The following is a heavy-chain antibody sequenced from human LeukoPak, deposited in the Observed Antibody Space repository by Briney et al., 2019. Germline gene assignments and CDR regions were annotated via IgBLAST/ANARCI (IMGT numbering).Heavy chain of an antibody. CDR2: IYTSGST. CDR3: AREGYYASGSFEG. J-gene: IGHJ4*02. V-gene: IGHV4-61*02. D-gene: IGHD3-10*01. Sequence: TSQTLSLTCTVSGGSISSGSYYWSWIRQPAGKGLEWIGRIYTSGSTNYNPSLKSRVTISVDTSKNQFSLKLSSVTAADTAVHYCAREGYYASGSFEGWGQGTLVTVSS. CDR1: GGSISSGSYY.